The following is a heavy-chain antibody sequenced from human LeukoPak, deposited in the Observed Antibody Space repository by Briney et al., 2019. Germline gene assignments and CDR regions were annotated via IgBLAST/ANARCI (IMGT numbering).Heavy chain of an antibody. V-gene: IGHV3-23*01. CDR3: AKRDNNDYYTGLHVFDI. J-gene: IGHJ3*02. D-gene: IGHD3-22*01. Sequence: GGSLRLSCAASGFTFSDYAMTWVRQAPGKGPEWVSGISGSGDTTYYTDSVKGRFTVSRDNSKNTVDLQMNTLRAEDTAVYYCAKRDNNDYYTGLHVFDIWGQGTLVTASS. CDR1: GFTFSDYA. CDR2: ISGSGDTT.